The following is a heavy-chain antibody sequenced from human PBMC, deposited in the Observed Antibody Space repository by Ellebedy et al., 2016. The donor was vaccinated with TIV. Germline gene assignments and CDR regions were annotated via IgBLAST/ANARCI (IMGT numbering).Heavy chain of an antibody. J-gene: IGHJ4*02. CDR2: IKDDGGEK. D-gene: IGHD6-19*01. V-gene: IGHV3-7*03. Sequence: GGSLRLSXAASGFSFSGYWMSWLRQAPGKGLEWVANIKDDGGEKYYVDSVRGRFTISRDNAKNSLYLQMHNLRAEDTAVYYCARAVAGSPDYWGQGTLVTVSS. CDR3: ARAVAGSPDY. CDR1: GFSFSGYW.